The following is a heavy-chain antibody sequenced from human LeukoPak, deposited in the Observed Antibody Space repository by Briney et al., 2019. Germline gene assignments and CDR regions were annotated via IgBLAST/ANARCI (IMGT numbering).Heavy chain of an antibody. D-gene: IGHD3-10*01. CDR3: ASQGGFGESWGYFDY. CDR1: GLSLSTSGVG. CDR2: IYWDDDK. V-gene: IGHV2-5*02. Sequence: ESGPTLVNPPQTLMLTCTFSGLSLSTSGVGVGWIRQPPGKALEWLALIYWDDDKRYSPSLKSRLTITKDTSKNQVVLTMTNMDPVDTATYYCASQGGFGESWGYFDYWGQGTLVTVSS. J-gene: IGHJ4*02.